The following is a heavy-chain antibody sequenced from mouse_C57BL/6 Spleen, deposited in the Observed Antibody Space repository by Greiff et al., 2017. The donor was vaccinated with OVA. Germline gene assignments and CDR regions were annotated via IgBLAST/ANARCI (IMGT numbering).Heavy chain of an antibody. V-gene: IGHV5-12*01. CDR3: ARQGTTVVAPYAMDY. D-gene: IGHD1-1*01. Sequence: DVMLVESGGGLVQPGGSLKLSCAASGFTFSDYYMYWVRQTPEKRLEWVAYISNGGGSTYYPDTVKGRFTISRDNAKNTLYLQMSRLKSEDTAMYYCARQGTTVVAPYAMDYWGQGTSVTVSS. CDR1: GFTFSDYY. CDR2: ISNGGGST. J-gene: IGHJ4*01.